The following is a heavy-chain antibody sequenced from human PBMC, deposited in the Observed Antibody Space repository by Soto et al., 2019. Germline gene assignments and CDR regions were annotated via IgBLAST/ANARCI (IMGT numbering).Heavy chain of an antibody. CDR2: ISGSGGST. V-gene: IGHV3-23*01. Sequence: PGGSLRLSCAASGFTFSSYAMNWVRQAPGKGLEWVSAISGSGGSTSYAESVKGRFTISRDNSKNTLYLQMNSLRAEDTAVYYCAREVCSSTSCYGSYYYYGMDVWGQGTTVTVSS. CDR1: GFTFSSYA. CDR3: AREVCSSTSCYGSYYYYGMDV. D-gene: IGHD2-2*01. J-gene: IGHJ6*02.